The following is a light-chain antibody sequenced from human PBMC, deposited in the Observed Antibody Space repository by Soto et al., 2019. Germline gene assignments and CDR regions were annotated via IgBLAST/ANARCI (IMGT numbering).Light chain of an antibody. CDR2: GAS. Sequence: EIVMTQSPATLSVSPGERATLSCRASQSVSSNLAWYQQKPGQAPRLLIYGASTRATGIPARFSGSGSGTEFTLTISSLQSEDFAVYYCQQYNNGPPTCGQGTKVEIK. CDR1: QSVSSN. V-gene: IGKV3-15*01. J-gene: IGKJ1*01. CDR3: QQYNNGPPT.